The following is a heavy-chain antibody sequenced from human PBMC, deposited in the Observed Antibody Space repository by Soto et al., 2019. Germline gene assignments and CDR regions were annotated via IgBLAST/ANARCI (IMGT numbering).Heavy chain of an antibody. CDR1: AFTFGDYA. CDR2: IRSKAYGGTT. Sequence: GGSLRLSCTASAFTFGDYAMSWVRQAPGKGLEWVGFIRSKAYGGTTEYAASVKGRFTISRDDSKSIAYLQMNSLKTEDTAVYYCTAGKLYPSMDFDYWGQGTLVTVSS. V-gene: IGHV3-49*04. CDR3: TAGKLYPSMDFDY. J-gene: IGHJ4*02. D-gene: IGHD2-8*01.